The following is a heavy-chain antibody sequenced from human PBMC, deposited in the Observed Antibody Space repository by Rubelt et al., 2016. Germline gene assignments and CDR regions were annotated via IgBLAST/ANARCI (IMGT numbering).Heavy chain of an antibody. D-gene: IGHD1-26*01. J-gene: IGHJ4*02. Sequence: GLEWIGYIYYSASTNYNPSLKSRVTMSVDTSKNQFSLKLTSVTAADTAVYYCARDGDSGSYYGPFDYWGQGTLVTVSS. V-gene: IGHV4-59*12. CDR3: ARDGDSGSYYGPFDY. CDR2: IYYSAST.